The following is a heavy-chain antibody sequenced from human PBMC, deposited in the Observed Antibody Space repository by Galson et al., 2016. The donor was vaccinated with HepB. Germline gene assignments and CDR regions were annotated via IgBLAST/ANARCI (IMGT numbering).Heavy chain of an antibody. CDR2: ISSRSSYI. D-gene: IGHD5-24*01. V-gene: IGHV3-21*06. Sequence: SLRLSCAVSGFTFTTYSMSWVRQVPGKGLVWVSSISSRSSYIYYADSVKGRFTISRDNARNSLYLEINSLRAEDTALYCCARLGAGAMPTNFERDYYYGMDFWGQGTTVTVSS. CDR3: ARLGAGAMPTNFERDYYYGMDF. J-gene: IGHJ6*01. CDR1: GFTFTTYS.